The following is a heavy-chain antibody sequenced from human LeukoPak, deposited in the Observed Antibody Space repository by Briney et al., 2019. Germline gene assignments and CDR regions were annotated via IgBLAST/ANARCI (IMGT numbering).Heavy chain of an antibody. CDR2: IYSGGST. J-gene: IGHJ4*02. D-gene: IGHD6-19*01. CDR1: GFTVSSNY. V-gene: IGHV3-66*02. Sequence: GGSLRLSCAASGFTVSSNYMSRVRQAPGKGLEWVSVIYSGGSTYYADSVKGRFTISRDNSKNTLYLQMNSLRAEDSAVYYCARELAVAGTNYWGQGTLVTVSS. CDR3: ARELAVAGTNY.